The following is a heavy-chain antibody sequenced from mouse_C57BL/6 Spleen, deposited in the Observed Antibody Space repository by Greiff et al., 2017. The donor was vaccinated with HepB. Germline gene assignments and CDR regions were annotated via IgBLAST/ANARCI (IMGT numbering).Heavy chain of an antibody. Sequence: DVKLQESEGGLVQPGSSMKLSCTASGFTFSDYYMAWVRQVPEKGLEWVANITYDGSSTYYLDSLKSRFLISRANAKNILYLQMSSLKSEDTATYYCARYDYGYAMDYWGQGTSVTVSS. J-gene: IGHJ4*01. CDR1: GFTFSDYY. CDR2: ITYDGSST. CDR3: ARYDYGYAMDY. V-gene: IGHV5-16*01. D-gene: IGHD2-4*01.